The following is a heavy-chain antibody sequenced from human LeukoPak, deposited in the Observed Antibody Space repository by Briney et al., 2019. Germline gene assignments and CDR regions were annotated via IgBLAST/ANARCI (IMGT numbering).Heavy chain of an antibody. CDR1: GYTFTSYA. J-gene: IGHJ4*02. D-gene: IGHD6-13*01. CDR2: INAGNGNT. CDR3: AREVIRAAAAVGY. V-gene: IGHV1-3*01. Sequence: ASVKVSCKASGYTFTSYAMHWVRQAPGQRLEWMGWINAGNGNTKYSQKFQGRVTITRDTSASTAYMELSSLRSEDTAVYYCAREVIRAAAAVGYWGQGTLVTVSS.